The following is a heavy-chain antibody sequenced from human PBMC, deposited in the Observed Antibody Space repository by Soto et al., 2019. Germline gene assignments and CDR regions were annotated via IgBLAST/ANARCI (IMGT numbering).Heavy chain of an antibody. V-gene: IGHV1-3*01. D-gene: IGHD6-13*01. J-gene: IGHJ6*02. CDR2: INAGNGNT. CDR3: ARGGIAYYYYYGMDV. Sequence: ASVKVSCKASGYTFTGHYMHWVRQAPGQRLEWMGWINAGNGNTKYSQKFQGRVTITRDTSASTAYMELSSLRSEDTAVYYCARGGIAYYYYYGMDVWGQGTTVTVSS. CDR1: GYTFTGHY.